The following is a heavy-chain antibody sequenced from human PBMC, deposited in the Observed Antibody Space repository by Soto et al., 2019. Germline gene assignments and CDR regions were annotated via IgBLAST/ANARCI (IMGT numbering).Heavy chain of an antibody. Sequence: EVQLVESGGGLVKPGGSLRLSCAASGFTFSNAWMSWVRQAPGKGLEWVGRIKSKTDGGTTDYAAPVKGRFTISRDDSKNTLYLQMNSLKTEDTAVYYCTTDLNCGGDCYDYRGQGTLVTVSS. V-gene: IGHV3-15*01. CDR3: TTDLNCGGDCYDY. CDR1: GFTFSNAW. D-gene: IGHD2-21*02. J-gene: IGHJ4*02. CDR2: IKSKTDGGTT.